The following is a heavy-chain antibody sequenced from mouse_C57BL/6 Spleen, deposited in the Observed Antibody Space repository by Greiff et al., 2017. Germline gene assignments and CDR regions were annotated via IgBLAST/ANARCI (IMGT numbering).Heavy chain of an antibody. V-gene: IGHV5-17*01. Sequence: EVQVVESGGGLVKPGGSLKLSCAASGFTFSDYGMHWVRQAPEKGLEWVAYISSGSSTIYYADTVKGRFPISRDNAKNTLFLQMTSLRSEDTAMYYCARETAGDAMDYWGQGTSVTVSS. CDR2: ISSGSSTI. CDR3: ARETAGDAMDY. CDR1: GFTFSDYG. J-gene: IGHJ4*01. D-gene: IGHD3-2*01.